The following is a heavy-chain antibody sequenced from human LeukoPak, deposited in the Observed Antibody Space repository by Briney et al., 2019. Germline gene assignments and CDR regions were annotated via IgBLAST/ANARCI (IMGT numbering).Heavy chain of an antibody. CDR1: GYSISSGYY. Sequence: PSETLSLTPTVSGYSISSGYYWGWIRQPPGRGRGWIGCIYDSGSTYYNASLKSRVTISVDTSKNQFSLKLSTVTAADTAVYYCARVLYYYDSSDYLGSWGQGTLVTVSA. J-gene: IGHJ5*02. CDR3: ARVLYYYDSSDYLGS. D-gene: IGHD3-22*01. V-gene: IGHV4-38-2*02. CDR2: IYDSGST.